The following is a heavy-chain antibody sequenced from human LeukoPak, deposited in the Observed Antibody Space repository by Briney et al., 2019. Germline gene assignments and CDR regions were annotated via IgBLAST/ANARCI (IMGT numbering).Heavy chain of an antibody. J-gene: IGHJ4*02. CDR1: GFTFSSYA. D-gene: IGHD3-9*01. V-gene: IGHV3-23*01. Sequence: GGSLRLSCAASGFTFSSYAMSWVRQAPGKGLEWVSAISGSGGSTYYADSVKGRFTISRDNSKNTLYLQMNSLRAEDTAVYYCAKDDGPPVLRYFDWPHWGQGTLVTVPS. CDR3: AKDDGPPVLRYFDWPH. CDR2: ISGSGGST.